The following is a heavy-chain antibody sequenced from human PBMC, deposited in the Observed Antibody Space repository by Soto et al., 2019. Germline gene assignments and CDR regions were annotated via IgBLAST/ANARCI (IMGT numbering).Heavy chain of an antibody. Sequence: SVKVSCKASGFTFTSSAVQWVRQARGQRLEWIGWIVVGSGNTNYAQKFQERVTITRDMSTSTAYMELSSLRSEDTAVYYCAADGGAVAPLYYYGMDVWGQGTTVTVS. CDR1: GFTFTSSA. CDR2: IVVGSGNT. D-gene: IGHD6-19*01. V-gene: IGHV1-58*01. J-gene: IGHJ6*02. CDR3: AADGGAVAPLYYYGMDV.